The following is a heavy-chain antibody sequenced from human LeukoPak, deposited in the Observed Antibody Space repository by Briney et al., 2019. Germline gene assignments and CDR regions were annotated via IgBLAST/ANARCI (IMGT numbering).Heavy chain of an antibody. CDR2: IYYSGST. V-gene: IGHV4-30-4*01. J-gene: IGHJ4*02. CDR1: GGSISSGDYY. Sequence: PSQTLSLTCTVSGGSISSGDYYWSWIRRPPGKGLEWIGYIYYSGSTYYNPSLKSRLTMSVDTSKNQFSLKLSSVTAADMAVYYCVCVLSGYPYYFDYWGQGTLVTVSS. D-gene: IGHD3-22*01. CDR3: VCVLSGYPYYFDY.